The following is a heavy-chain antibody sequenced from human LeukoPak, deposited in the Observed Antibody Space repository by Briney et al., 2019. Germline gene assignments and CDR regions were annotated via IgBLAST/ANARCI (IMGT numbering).Heavy chain of an antibody. V-gene: IGHV1-69*04. CDR2: IIPIFGIA. D-gene: IGHD3-22*01. CDR1: GGTFSSYA. Sequence: GASVKVSRKASGGTFSSYAISWVRQAPGQGLEWMGRIIPIFGIANYAQKFQGRVTITADKSTSTAYMELSSLRSEDTAVYYCARDRGYYYDSSGYYNAFDIWGQGTMVTVSS. CDR3: ARDRGYYYDSSGYYNAFDI. J-gene: IGHJ3*02.